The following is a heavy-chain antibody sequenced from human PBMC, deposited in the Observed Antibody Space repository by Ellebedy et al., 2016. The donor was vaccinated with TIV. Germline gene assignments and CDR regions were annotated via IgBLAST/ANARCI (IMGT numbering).Heavy chain of an antibody. Sequence: GESLKISCAASGITVSSNYMSWVRQAPGKGLEWVSIIYSSGSTFYADSVKGRFTISRDNSKNTLYLQMSSLRAEDTAVYYCARPLDNSSGWLYYYYYGMDVWGQGTTVTVSS. V-gene: IGHV3-53*01. CDR3: ARPLDNSSGWLYYYYYGMDV. D-gene: IGHD6-19*01. J-gene: IGHJ6*02. CDR2: IYSSGST. CDR1: GITVSSNY.